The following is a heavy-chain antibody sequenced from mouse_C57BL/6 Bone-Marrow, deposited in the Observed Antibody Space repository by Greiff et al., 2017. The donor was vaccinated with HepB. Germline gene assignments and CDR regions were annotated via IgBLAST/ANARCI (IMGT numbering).Heavy chain of an antibody. CDR3: ARPLRYYAMDY. D-gene: IGHD1-1*01. J-gene: IGHJ4*01. V-gene: IGHV2-2*01. Sequence: VHLVESGPGLVQPSQSLSITCTVSGFSLTSYGVHWVRQSPGKGLEWLGVIWSGGSTDYNAAFISRLSISKDNSKSQVFFKMNSLQADDTAIYYCARPLRYYAMDYWGQGTSVTVSS. CDR1: GFSLTSYG. CDR2: IWSGGST.